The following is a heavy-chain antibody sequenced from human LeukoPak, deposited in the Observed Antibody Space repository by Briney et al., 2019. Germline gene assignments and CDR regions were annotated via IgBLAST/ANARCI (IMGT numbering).Heavy chain of an antibody. CDR3: AVAPGDY. V-gene: IGHV1-2*02. CDR2: INPKNGGS. J-gene: IGHJ4*02. D-gene: IGHD2-21*01. Sequence: ASVKVSCKASGYTFTGYYMHWVRQAPGQGLEWVGWINPKNGGSNYAQKFQGRVTMTRDRSISTVYMELSRLTSDDTAIFYCAVAPGDYWGQGTLVTVSS. CDR1: GYTFTGYY.